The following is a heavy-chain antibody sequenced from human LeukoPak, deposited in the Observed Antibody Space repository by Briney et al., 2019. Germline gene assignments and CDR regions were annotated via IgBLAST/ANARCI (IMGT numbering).Heavy chain of an antibody. CDR3: AKDMVRGVRGDAFDI. Sequence: GGSLRISCAASGFTFDDYAMHWVRQAPGKGLEWVSLISGDGGSTYYADSVKGRFTISRDNSKNSLYLQMNSLRTEDTALYYCAKDMVRGVRGDAFDIWGQGTMVTVSS. CDR2: ISGDGGST. CDR1: GFTFDDYA. J-gene: IGHJ3*02. V-gene: IGHV3-43*02. D-gene: IGHD3-10*01.